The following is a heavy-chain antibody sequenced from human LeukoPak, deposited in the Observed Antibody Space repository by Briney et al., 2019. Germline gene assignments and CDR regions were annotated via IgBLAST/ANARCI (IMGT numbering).Heavy chain of an antibody. CDR3: ARTGIAARPTVWFDP. CDR1: GFTFSSYW. Sequence: GGSLRLSCAASGFTFSSYWMYWVRQAPGKGLVWVSHINSDGSSTNYADSVKGRFTISRDNAKDTLYLQMNSLRAEDTAVYYCARTGIAARPTVWFDPWGQGTLVTVSS. D-gene: IGHD6-6*01. V-gene: IGHV3-74*01. CDR2: INSDGSST. J-gene: IGHJ5*02.